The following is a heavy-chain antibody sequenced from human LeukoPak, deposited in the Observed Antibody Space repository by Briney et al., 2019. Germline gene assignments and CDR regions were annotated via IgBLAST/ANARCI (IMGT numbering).Heavy chain of an antibody. D-gene: IGHD3-10*01. Sequence: PGGSLRLSCAASGFSFTGYSMTWVRQAPGKGLEWISYISAGSDYIFYADSVKGRFTISRDNAKNSLYLQLNSLRAEDTAVYYCARGPRNRGDAFAGWGQGTMVTVSS. CDR2: ISAGSDYI. CDR1: GFSFTGYS. J-gene: IGHJ3*01. CDR3: ARGPRNRGDAFAG. V-gene: IGHV3-21*05.